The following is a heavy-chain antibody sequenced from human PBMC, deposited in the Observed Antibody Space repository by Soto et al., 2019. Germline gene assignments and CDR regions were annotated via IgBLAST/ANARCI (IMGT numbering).Heavy chain of an antibody. V-gene: IGHV1-69*12. D-gene: IGHD5-18*01. CDR3: ASGIQLWLRRINNGYSG. CDR2: IIPMLGTA. J-gene: IGHJ4*02. Sequence: QVQLVQSGAEVKKPESSVKVSCKAPGGTFSTYAISWVRQAPGQGLGGMGGIIPMLGTANYAQRFQDRVTITADESTNPVYMELSSLRSEDTAVYFCASGIQLWLRRINNGYSGWGQGTLVTVSS. CDR1: GGTFSTYA.